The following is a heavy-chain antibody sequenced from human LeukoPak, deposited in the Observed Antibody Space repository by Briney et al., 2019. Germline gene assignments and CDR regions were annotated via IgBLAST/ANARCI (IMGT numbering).Heavy chain of an antibody. CDR1: GFTFSRYW. Sequence: GGSLRLSCAASGFTFSRYWMSWVRQAPGKGLEWVANIKQDGSEKYYVDSVKGRFTISRDNAKNSLYLQMNSLRAEDTAVYYCARDLEDILTGPFDYWGQGTLVTVSS. V-gene: IGHV3-7*01. J-gene: IGHJ4*02. D-gene: IGHD3-9*01. CDR3: ARDLEDILTGPFDY. CDR2: IKQDGSEK.